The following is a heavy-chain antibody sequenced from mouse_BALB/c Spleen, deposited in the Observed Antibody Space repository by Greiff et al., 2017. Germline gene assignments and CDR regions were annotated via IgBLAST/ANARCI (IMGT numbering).Heavy chain of an antibody. D-gene: IGHD2-4*01. J-gene: IGHJ4*01. CDR3: ARVENDYPYYYAMDY. CDR1: GFSLTSYG. Sequence: QVQLQQSGPGLVAPSQSLSITCTVSGFSLTSYGVHWVRQPPGKGLEWLGVIWAGGSTNYNSALMSRLSISKDNSKSQVFLKMNSLQTDDTAMYYCARVENDYPYYYAMDYWGQGTSVTVSS. V-gene: IGHV2-9*02. CDR2: IWAGGST.